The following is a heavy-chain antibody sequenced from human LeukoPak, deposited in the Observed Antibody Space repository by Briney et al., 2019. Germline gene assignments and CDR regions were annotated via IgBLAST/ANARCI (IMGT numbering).Heavy chain of an antibody. CDR3: ARRDPDSEGVDV. Sequence: PSETLSLTCTVSGGSISSYYWSWIRQPAGKGLEWIGYIYYSGSTNYNPSLKSRVTISVDRSKNQFSLKLSSVTAADTAVYYCARRDPDSEGVDVWGQGTTVTVSS. CDR1: GGSISSYY. J-gene: IGHJ6*02. CDR2: IYYSGST. D-gene: IGHD4-11*01. V-gene: IGHV4-59*01.